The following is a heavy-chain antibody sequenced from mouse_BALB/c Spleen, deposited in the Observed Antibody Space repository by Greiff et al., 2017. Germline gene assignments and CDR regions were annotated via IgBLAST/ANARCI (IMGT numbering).Heavy chain of an antibody. Sequence: EVMLVESGGGLVKPGGSLKLSCAASGFPFSDYYLYWVRQTPEKRLEWVATISDGGSYTYYPDSVKGRFIITRDNAKNNLNLQVRSLKSEDTAMFYCARRGSCNYVGAMDYWGQGTSVTVSS. CDR3: ARRGSCNYVGAMDY. V-gene: IGHV5-4*02. J-gene: IGHJ4*01. D-gene: IGHD2-1*01. CDR2: ISDGGSYT. CDR1: GFPFSDYY.